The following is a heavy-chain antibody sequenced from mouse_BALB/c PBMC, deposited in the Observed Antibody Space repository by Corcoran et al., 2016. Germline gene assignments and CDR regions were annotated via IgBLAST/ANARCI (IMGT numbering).Heavy chain of an antibody. CDR3: ARGRGRFAY. V-gene: IGHV14-1*02. CDR1: GFNIKDYY. CDR2: IDPENGNT. Sequence: EVQLQQSGAELVRPGALVKLSRKASGFNIKDYYMHWVKQRPEQGLEWIGWIDPENGNTIYDPKFQGKASITADTSSNTAYLQLSSLTSEDTAVYYGARGRGRFAYWGQGTLVTVSA. J-gene: IGHJ3*01.